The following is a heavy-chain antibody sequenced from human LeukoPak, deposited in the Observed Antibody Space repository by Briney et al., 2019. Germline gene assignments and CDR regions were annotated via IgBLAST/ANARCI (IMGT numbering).Heavy chain of an antibody. Sequence: GGSLRLSCAASGFTVSTKYINWVRQSPGKGLEWVAVTYSGGSTYYADSVKGRVTVSRDISKNTLDLQMNSLRPEDTAVYFCARDGGGYSYCPQYYFYGLDVWGQGTTVTVSS. CDR2: TYSGGST. D-gene: IGHD5-18*01. CDR3: ARDGGGYSYCPQYYFYGLDV. V-gene: IGHV3-66*01. J-gene: IGHJ6*02. CDR1: GFTVSTKY.